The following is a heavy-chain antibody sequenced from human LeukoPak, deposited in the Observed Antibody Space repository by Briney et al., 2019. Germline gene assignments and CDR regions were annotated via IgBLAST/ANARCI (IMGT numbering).Heavy chain of an antibody. D-gene: IGHD3-10*01. Sequence: ASVKVSCRASGYTFTSYDINWVRQATGQGLEWMGLMNPNSGNTGYAQKFQGRVTMTRNTSISTAYMEMSSLRSEDTAVYYCARLRGVRNYYYMDVWGKGTTVTISS. J-gene: IGHJ6*03. CDR3: ARLRGVRNYYYMDV. V-gene: IGHV1-8*01. CDR2: MNPNSGNT. CDR1: GYTFTSYD.